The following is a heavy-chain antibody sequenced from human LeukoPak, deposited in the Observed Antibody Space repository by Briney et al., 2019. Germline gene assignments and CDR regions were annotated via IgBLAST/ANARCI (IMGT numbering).Heavy chain of an antibody. Sequence: PSETLSLTCAVYGGSFSGYYWNWIRQSPGKGLEWIGEINRSGTTSYNPSLKSRVTISVDTSKNQFSLKLSSVTAADTTVYYCARGFGSGWSTLFDYWGQGTLVTVSS. CDR2: INRSGTT. CDR3: ARGFGSGWSTLFDY. D-gene: IGHD6-19*01. J-gene: IGHJ4*02. V-gene: IGHV4-34*01. CDR1: GGSFSGYY.